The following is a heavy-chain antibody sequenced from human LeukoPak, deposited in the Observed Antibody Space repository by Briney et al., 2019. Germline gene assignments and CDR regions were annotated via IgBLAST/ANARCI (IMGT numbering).Heavy chain of an antibody. CDR1: GFTFSSYA. J-gene: IGHJ4*02. D-gene: IGHD5-18*01. V-gene: IGHV3-23*01. Sequence: GGSLRLSCAAAGFTFSSYAMSWVRQAPGKGLEWVSAISGSGGSTYYADSGKGRFTISRDNSKNTLYLQMNSLRAEDTAVYYCAKGVDTAMVTLFLYYFDYWGQGTLVTVSS. CDR2: ISGSGGST. CDR3: AKGVDTAMVTLFLYYFDY.